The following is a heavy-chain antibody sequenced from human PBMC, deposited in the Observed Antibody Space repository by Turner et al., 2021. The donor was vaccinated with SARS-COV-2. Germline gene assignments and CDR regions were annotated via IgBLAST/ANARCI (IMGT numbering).Heavy chain of an antibody. D-gene: IGHD2-8*01. CDR1: GFTFSSYA. J-gene: IGHJ4*02. CDR2: ISYDESDK. V-gene: IGHV3-30-3*01. CDR3: ARATYLLGYCANGVCYPDY. Sequence: QVQLVESGGGVVQPGRPLRLSCAASGFTFSSYAMHWVRQAPGKGLEWVAVISYDESDKYYADSVKGRFIISRDNSKNTLYLQMNSLRAEETAVYYCARATYLLGYCANGVCYPDYWGQGTLVTVSS.